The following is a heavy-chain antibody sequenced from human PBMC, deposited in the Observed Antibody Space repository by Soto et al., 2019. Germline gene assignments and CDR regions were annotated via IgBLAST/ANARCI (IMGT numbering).Heavy chain of an antibody. CDR2: INPSGGST. Sequence: ASVKVSCKASGYTFTSYYMHWVRQAPGQGLEWMGIINPSGGSTSYAQKFQGRVTMTRNTSTSTVYMELSSLRSEDTAVYYCARGIQLWFDYYYYGMDVWGQGTTVTVSS. D-gene: IGHD5-18*01. CDR1: GYTFTSYY. CDR3: ARGIQLWFDYYYYGMDV. J-gene: IGHJ6*02. V-gene: IGHV1-46*01.